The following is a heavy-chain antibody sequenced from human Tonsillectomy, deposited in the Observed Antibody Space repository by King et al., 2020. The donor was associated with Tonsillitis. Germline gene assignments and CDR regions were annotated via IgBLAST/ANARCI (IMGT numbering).Heavy chain of an antibody. CDR3: TREYDILTSSTEYENFDC. CDR2: ISSRSSYI. CDR1: GFTFSSYS. J-gene: IGHJ4*01. Sequence: VQLVESGGGLVKPGGSLRLSCAASGFTFSSYSMNWVRQAPGKGLEWVSFISSRSSYIYSADSVKGRFTISRHNAKNSLYLQMNSLRAEDTAVYYCTREYDILTSSTEYENFDCWGHGTLVTVSS. D-gene: IGHD3-9*01. V-gene: IGHV3-21*01.